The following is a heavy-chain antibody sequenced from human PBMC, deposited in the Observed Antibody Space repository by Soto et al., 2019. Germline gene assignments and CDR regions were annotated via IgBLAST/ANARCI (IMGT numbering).Heavy chain of an antibody. V-gene: IGHV4-31*03. CDR2: LYTSGSS. J-gene: IGHJ4*02. Sequence: QVQLQESGPGLVTPSQTLSLTCTVSGVSISSGGYYWSWIRQRPGTGLEWIGFLYTSGSSHYNPSLQGRVTISGDASKNQFSLKVTSVTAADTAVYYCARVHRYCSGGSCYLLDYWGQGALVTVSS. CDR3: ARVHRYCSGGSCYLLDY. D-gene: IGHD2-15*01. CDR1: GVSISSGGYY.